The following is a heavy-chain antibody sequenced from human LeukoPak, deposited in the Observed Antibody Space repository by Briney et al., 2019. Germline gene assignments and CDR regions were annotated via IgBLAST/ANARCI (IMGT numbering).Heavy chain of an antibody. V-gene: IGHV4-34*01. CDR3: ARGRRLAYQLLSRAFDY. CDR1: GGSFSGYY. CDR2: INHSGST. J-gene: IGHJ4*02. D-gene: IGHD2-2*01. Sequence: PSETLSLTCAAYGGSFSGYYWSWIRQPPGKGLEWIGEINHSGSTNYNPSLKSRVTISVDTSKNQFSLKLSSVTAADTAVYYCARGRRLAYQLLSRAFDYWGQGTLVTVSS.